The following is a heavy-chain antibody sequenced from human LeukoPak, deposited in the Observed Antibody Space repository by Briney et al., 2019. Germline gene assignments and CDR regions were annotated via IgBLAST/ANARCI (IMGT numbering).Heavy chain of an antibody. CDR2: ISTSGRT. CDR3: ARDLDSSGCYRVVDS. J-gene: IGHJ4*02. D-gene: IGHD3-22*01. V-gene: IGHV3-23*01. Sequence: TGGSLRLSCADSGFTFSSYAMSWVRQAPGKGLEWVSLISTSGRTHYADSVQGRFTISRDNSKNTLSLHMNSLRAEDTAVYYCARDLDSSGCYRVVDSWGQGALVTVSS. CDR1: GFTFSSYA.